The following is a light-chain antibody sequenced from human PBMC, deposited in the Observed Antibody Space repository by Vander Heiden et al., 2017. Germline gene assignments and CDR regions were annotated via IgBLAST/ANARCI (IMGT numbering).Light chain of an antibody. V-gene: IGLV1-44*01. CDR2: IKI. CDR1: SPNTVINT. Sequence: QSVLTPPPPASGPPRQTAPLPCSVISPNTVINTANWSQPPPGTAPYLRLFIKIRRRSGVPARFSSATSATSASSVTSVVQAEEEADDYCASSDASRNGLVFGGGTKVTVL. J-gene: IGLJ2*01. CDR3: ASSDASRNGLV.